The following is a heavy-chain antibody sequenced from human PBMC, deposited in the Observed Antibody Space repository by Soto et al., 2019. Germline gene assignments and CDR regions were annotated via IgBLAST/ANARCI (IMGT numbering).Heavy chain of an antibody. J-gene: IGHJ4*02. CDR3: TRALYYYYSSGYVDY. CDR2: IRSKAYGGTT. D-gene: IGHD3-22*01. Sequence: GGSLRLSCTASGFTFGVYAMSWVRQAPGKGLEWVGFIRSKAYGGTTEYAASVKGRFTISRDDSKSIAYLQMNSLKTEDAAVYYCTRALYYYYSSGYVDYWGQGTLVTVSS. CDR1: GFTFGVYA. V-gene: IGHV3-49*04.